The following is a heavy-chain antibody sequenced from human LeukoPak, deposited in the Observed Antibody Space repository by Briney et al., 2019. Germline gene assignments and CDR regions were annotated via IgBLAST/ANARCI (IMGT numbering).Heavy chain of an antibody. V-gene: IGHV4-39*01. CDR3: ERHSSFAVGDTHYFDY. J-gene: IGHJ4*02. CDR2: IYYSGST. Sequence: SETLSLTRTVSGGSISSSGYYWGWIRQPPGKGLEWIGSIYYSGSTYYNPSLKSRVTISVDTSKNQFSLKLSSVTAADTAVYYCERHSSFAVGDTHYFDYWGQGTLVTVSS. CDR1: GGSISSSGYY. D-gene: IGHD1-26*01.